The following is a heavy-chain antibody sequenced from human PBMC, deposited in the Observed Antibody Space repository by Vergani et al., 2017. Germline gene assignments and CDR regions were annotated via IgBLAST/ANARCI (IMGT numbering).Heavy chain of an antibody. CDR1: SFSVSSHY. V-gene: IGHV3-66*02. Sequence: LVESGGGLVQPGGSLRLSCAASSFSVSSHYMTWVRQAPGKGLEWVSTINIGGRTSYADSVKGRLTLTRDDSKNTLHLQMNSLRPEDTAVYYCARGGSIAAPSYLYYFYMDVWGKGTSVTVSS. CDR3: ARGGSIAAPSYLYYFYMDV. D-gene: IGHD6-6*01. CDR2: INIGGRT. J-gene: IGHJ6*03.